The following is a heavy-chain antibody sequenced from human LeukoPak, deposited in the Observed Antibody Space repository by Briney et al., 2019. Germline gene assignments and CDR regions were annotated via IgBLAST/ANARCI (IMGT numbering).Heavy chain of an antibody. D-gene: IGHD1-26*01. CDR3: AHVSYSGSYYGFDY. V-gene: IGHV2-5*01. Sequence: SGPTLVNPTQTLTLTCTFSGFSLSTSGVGVGWIRQHPGKALEWLAFLYWSDDKRYSPSLKSRLTITKDTSKNQVVLTMTNMDPVDTATYYCAHVSYSGSYYGFDYWGQGALVTVSS. J-gene: IGHJ4*02. CDR2: LYWSDDK. CDR1: GFSLSTSGVG.